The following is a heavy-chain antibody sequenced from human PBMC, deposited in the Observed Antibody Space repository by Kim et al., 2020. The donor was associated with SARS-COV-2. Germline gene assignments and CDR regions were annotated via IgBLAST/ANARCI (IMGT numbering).Heavy chain of an antibody. CDR3: ARESGYGGAFDI. V-gene: IGHV4-34*01. CDR2: INHSGST. J-gene: IGHJ3*02. D-gene: IGHD5-12*01. Sequence: SETLSLTCAVYGGSFSGYYWSWIRQPPGKGLEWIGEINHSGSTNYNPSLKSRVTISVDTSKNQFSLKLSSVTAADTAVYYCARESGYGGAFDIWGQGTMV. CDR1: GGSFSGYY.